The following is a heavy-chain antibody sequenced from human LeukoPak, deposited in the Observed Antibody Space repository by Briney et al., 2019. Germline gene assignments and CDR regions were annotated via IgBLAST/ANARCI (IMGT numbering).Heavy chain of an antibody. D-gene: IGHD6-19*01. V-gene: IGHV3-23*01. CDR3: AKGIYSSGWSYFDY. Sequence: GGSLRLSCAVSGLLFSDAWMSWVRQAPGKGLEWVSTLSGSGITTYYADSVKGRFTISRDNSKNTLYLQMNSLRAEDTAVYYCAKGIYSSGWSYFDYWGHGTLVTVSS. CDR1: GLLFSDAW. J-gene: IGHJ4*01. CDR2: LSGSGITT.